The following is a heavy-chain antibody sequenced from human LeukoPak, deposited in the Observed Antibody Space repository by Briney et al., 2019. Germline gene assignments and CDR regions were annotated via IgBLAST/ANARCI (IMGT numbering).Heavy chain of an antibody. Sequence: PGRSLRLSCAASGFTFSSYAMHWVRQAPGKGLEWVTVISYDGNNKYYADSVKGRFTISRDNSKNTLYLQINSLRAEDTAIYYCAKDLGAYDTHNVFDIWGQGTMVIVSS. V-gene: IGHV3-30*04. CDR1: GFTFSSYA. CDR2: ISYDGNNK. J-gene: IGHJ3*02. CDR3: AKDLGAYDTHNVFDI. D-gene: IGHD3-22*01.